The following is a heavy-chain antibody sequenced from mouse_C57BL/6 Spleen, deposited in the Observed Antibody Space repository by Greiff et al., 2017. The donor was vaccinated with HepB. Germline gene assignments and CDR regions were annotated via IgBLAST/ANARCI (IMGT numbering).Heavy chain of an antibody. CDR3: TREVDWYFDV. Sequence: VQLQQSGAELVRPGASVTLSCKASGYTFTDYEMHWVKQTPVHGLEWIGAIDPETGGTAYNQKFKGKAILTADKSSSTAYMERRSLTSEDSAVYYWTREVDWYFDVWGTGTTVTVSS. V-gene: IGHV1-15*01. CDR1: GYTFTDYE. J-gene: IGHJ1*03. CDR2: IDPETGGT.